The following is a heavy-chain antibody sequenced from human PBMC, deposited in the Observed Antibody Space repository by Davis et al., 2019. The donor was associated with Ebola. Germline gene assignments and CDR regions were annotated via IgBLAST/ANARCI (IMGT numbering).Heavy chain of an antibody. Sequence: GESLKISCAASGFPFDGYHMNWVRQTPGKGLQWVATISSSGGFLHYADSVKGRFTVSRDNAKNTLYLQMNSLRVEDAGLYFCARVATDWFDPWGQGTLVTVSS. CDR2: ISSSGGFL. CDR3: ARVATDWFDP. J-gene: IGHJ5*02. CDR1: GFPFDGYH. V-gene: IGHV3-21*03.